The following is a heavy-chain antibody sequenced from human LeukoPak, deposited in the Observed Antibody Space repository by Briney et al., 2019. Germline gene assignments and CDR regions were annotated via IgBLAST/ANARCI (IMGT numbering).Heavy chain of an antibody. CDR1: GFTVSSNY. V-gene: IGHV3-66*01. CDR2: IYSGGST. J-gene: IGHJ4*02. D-gene: IGHD1-1*01. Sequence: GGSLRLSCAASGFTVSSNYMSWVRQAPGKGLEWVSVIYSGGSTYYADSVKGRFTISRDNSKNTLYLQMNSLRAEDTAVYYCARDGMGQTHRYWGQGTLVTVSS. CDR3: ARDGMGQTHRY.